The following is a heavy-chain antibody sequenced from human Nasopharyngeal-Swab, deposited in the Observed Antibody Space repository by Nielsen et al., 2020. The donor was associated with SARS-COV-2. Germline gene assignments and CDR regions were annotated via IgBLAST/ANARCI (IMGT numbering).Heavy chain of an antibody. D-gene: IGHD2-2*01. Sequence: SETLSLTCTVSDGSISIRSYYWGWIRQPPGKGPEWIAEINHSGSTSYNPSLRSRVTLSVDTSMNQVSLEVSSVTAADTAVYYCARGLSGVVPAPILGLGSYYYYYYMDVWGKGTTVTVSS. J-gene: IGHJ6*03. CDR2: INHSGST. CDR1: DGSISIRSYY. V-gene: IGHV4-39*07. CDR3: ARGLSGVVPAPILGLGSYYYYYYMDV.